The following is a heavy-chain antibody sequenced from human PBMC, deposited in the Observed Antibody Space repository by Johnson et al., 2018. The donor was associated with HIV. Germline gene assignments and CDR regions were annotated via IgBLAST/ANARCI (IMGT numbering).Heavy chain of an antibody. J-gene: IGHJ3*02. CDR1: GFTFSSYD. CDR2: IWYDGSNK. V-gene: IGHV3-30*02. Sequence: QMLLVESGGGMVQPGGSLRLSCAASGFTFSSYDMHWVRQAPGKGLEWVAVIWYDGSNKYYADSVKGRFTISRDNSKNTLYLQMNSLRAEDTAVYYCAKDVELHGAFDIWGQGTMVTVSS. CDR3: AKDVELHGAFDI. D-gene: IGHD1-26*01.